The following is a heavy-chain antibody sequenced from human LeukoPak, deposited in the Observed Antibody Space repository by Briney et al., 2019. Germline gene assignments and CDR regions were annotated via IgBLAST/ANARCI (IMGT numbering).Heavy chain of an antibody. CDR2: IYPGDSDT. D-gene: IGHD3-22*01. Sequence: GESLKISCKGSGYSFTNYWIGWVRQMPGKGLEWMGIIYPGDSDTRYSPSFQGQVTISADKSISTAYLQWSGLKASDTAMYYCASLRGYYDSSGYYPYDAFDIWGQGTMVTVSS. CDR1: GYSFTNYW. V-gene: IGHV5-51*01. J-gene: IGHJ3*02. CDR3: ASLRGYYDSSGYYPYDAFDI.